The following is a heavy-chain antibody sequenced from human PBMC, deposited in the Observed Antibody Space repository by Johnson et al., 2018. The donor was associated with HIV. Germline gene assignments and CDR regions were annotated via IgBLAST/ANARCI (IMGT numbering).Heavy chain of an antibody. CDR3: AKSVVVVIAGDNDDAFDI. J-gene: IGHJ3*02. V-gene: IGHV3-20*04. CDR1: GFTFDDYG. CDR2: FNWNGGST. D-gene: IGHD2-21*01. Sequence: VQLVESGGGLVQPGGSLRLSCVASGFTFDDYGMSWVRQAPGKGLEWVSGFNWNGGSTRYAGSVKGRFTISRDNPWNTLFLQMNNLTTEDTALYYCAKSVVVVIAGDNDDAFDIWGQGTMVAVS.